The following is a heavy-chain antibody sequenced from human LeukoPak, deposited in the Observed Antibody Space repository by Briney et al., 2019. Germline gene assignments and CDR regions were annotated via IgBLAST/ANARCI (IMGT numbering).Heavy chain of an antibody. CDR2: IYYNGST. D-gene: IGHD6-19*01. Sequence: PSETLSLTCTVSGGSISSSSYYWGWIRQPPGKGLEWIGSIYYNGSTYYNPSLKSRVTISVDTSKNQFSLKLSSVIAADTAVYYCAKDKGSGWYGNAFDIWGQGIMVTVSS. J-gene: IGHJ3*02. V-gene: IGHV4-39*07. CDR1: GGSISSSSYY. CDR3: AKDKGSGWYGNAFDI.